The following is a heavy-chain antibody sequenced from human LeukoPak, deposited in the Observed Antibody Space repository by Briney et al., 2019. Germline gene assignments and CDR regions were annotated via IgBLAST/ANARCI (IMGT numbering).Heavy chain of an antibody. CDR3: ARDVTYDSAFDI. J-gene: IGHJ3*02. CDR2: INHSGST. V-gene: IGHV4-34*01. Sequence: SETLSLTCAVYGGSFSGYYWSWIRQPPGKGLEWIGEINHSGSTNYNPSHKSRVTISVDTSKNQFSLKLSSVTAADTAVCYCARDVTYDSAFDIWGQGTMVTVSS. CDR1: GGSFSGYY. D-gene: IGHD3-16*01.